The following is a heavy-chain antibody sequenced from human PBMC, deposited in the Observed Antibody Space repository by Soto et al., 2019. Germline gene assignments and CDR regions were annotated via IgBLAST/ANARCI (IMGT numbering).Heavy chain of an antibody. Sequence: GASVKVSCKASGGTFSSYAISWVRQAPGQGLEWMGGIIPIFGTANYAQKFQGRVTITADESTSTAYMELSSLRSEDTAVYYCARVRIRSRTRGPYYYYYGMDVWGQGTTVTVSS. D-gene: IGHD2-2*01. CDR3: ARVRIRSRTRGPYYYYYGMDV. V-gene: IGHV1-69*13. J-gene: IGHJ6*02. CDR2: IIPIFGTA. CDR1: GGTFSSYA.